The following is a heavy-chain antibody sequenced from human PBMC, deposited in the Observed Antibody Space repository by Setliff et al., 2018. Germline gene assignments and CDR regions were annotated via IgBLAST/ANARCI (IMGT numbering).Heavy chain of an antibody. CDR1: GASVSDSY. Sequence: SETLSLTCGVSGASVSDSYWSWIRQPPGKGLEWIGHILTTGSTNYNPSLKSRIAISADTSRDRFSLRLTSVTAADTAIYYCARFCGTSNCQRAPLFDYWGQGILVTVSS. J-gene: IGHJ4*02. V-gene: IGHV4-4*08. CDR2: ILTTGST. D-gene: IGHD1-1*01. CDR3: ARFCGTSNCQRAPLFDY.